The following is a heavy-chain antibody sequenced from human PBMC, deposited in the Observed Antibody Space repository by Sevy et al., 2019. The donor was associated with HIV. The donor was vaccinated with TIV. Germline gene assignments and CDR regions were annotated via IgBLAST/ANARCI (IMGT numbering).Heavy chain of an antibody. CDR2: ISSSSSYI. J-gene: IGHJ4*02. V-gene: IGHV3-21*01. Sequence: GGSLRLSCAASGFTFSSYSMNWVRQAPGKGLEWVSSISSSSSYIYYADSVKGRFTISRDNAKNPLYLQMNSLRAEDKAVYYCARSRYFDWLLNQSEFDYWGQGTLVTVSS. CDR1: GFTFSSYS. D-gene: IGHD3-9*01. CDR3: ARSRYFDWLLNQSEFDY.